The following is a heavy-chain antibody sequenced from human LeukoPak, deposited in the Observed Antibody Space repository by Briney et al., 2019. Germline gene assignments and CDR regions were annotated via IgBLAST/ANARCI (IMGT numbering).Heavy chain of an antibody. J-gene: IGHJ4*02. V-gene: IGHV3-23*01. CDR1: GFTVNNKY. Sequence: GGSLRLPCAASGFTVNNKYMTWVRQAPGEGLEWVSAISGSGGSTYYADSVKGRFTISRDNSKNTLYLQMNSLRAEDTAVYYCAKDRTYYDFWSGYQHLDYWGQGTLVTVSS. D-gene: IGHD3-3*01. CDR3: AKDRTYYDFWSGYQHLDY. CDR2: ISGSGGST.